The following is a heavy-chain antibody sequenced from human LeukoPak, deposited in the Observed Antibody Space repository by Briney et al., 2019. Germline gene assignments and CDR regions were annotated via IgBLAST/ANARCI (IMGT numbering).Heavy chain of an antibody. J-gene: IGHJ4*02. V-gene: IGHV3-23*01. Sequence: TGGSLRLSCAASRFTFSSYAMTWVRQPPGKGLEWVAAISGSGETTYYAGFAEGRFSISRDNSENTLYLQMHSLRAEDTAVYYCAKFFAPSGGASGWTRTIDNWGQGTLVIVSS. CDR3: AKFFAPSGGASGWTRTIDN. D-gene: IGHD6-25*01. CDR1: RFTFSSYA. CDR2: ISGSGETT.